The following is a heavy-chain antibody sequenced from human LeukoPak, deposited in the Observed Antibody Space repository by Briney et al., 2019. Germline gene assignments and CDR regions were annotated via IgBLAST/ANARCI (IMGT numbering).Heavy chain of an antibody. J-gene: IGHJ6*02. V-gene: IGHV4-34*01. CDR3: ARDRPYSSSWYPFYYYYGMDV. CDR1: GGSFSGYY. Sequence: SETLSLTCAVYGGSFSGYYWSWIRQPPGKGLEWIGEINHSGSTNYNPSLKSQVTMPVDTSKNQFSLKLSSVTAADTAVYYCARDRPYSSSWYPFYYYYGMDVWGQGTTVTVSS. D-gene: IGHD6-13*01. CDR2: INHSGST.